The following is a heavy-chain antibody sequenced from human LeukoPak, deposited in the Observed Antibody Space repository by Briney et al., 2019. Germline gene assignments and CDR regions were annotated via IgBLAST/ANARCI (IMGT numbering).Heavy chain of an antibody. CDR3: ARCTSTSCYNFDY. D-gene: IGHD2-2*02. V-gene: IGHV4-39*07. J-gene: IGHJ4*02. CDR2: IYYSGST. CDR1: GGSISSSSYY. Sequence: SETLSLTCTVSGGSISSSSYYWGWIRQPPGKGLEWIGNIYYSGSTYYNPSLKSRVTISVDTSKNQFSLKLNSVTAADTAVYYCARCTSTSCYNFDYWGQGTLVTVSS.